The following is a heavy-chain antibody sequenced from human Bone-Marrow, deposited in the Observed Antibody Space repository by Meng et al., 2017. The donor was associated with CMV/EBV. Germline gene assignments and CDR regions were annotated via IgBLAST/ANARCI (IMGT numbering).Heavy chain of an antibody. V-gene: IGHV4-4*01. Sequence: CAVSGVYINARSTWWSWVRQPPGKGLEWIGEVSHSGSAKYIPSLKSRVTISMDLTRNHFSLKLTSVTAADTGVYFCARSPGWWSLDYWGQGALVTVSS. J-gene: IGHJ4*02. D-gene: IGHD2-15*01. CDR3: ARSPGWWSLDY. CDR1: GVYINARSTW. CDR2: VSHSGSA.